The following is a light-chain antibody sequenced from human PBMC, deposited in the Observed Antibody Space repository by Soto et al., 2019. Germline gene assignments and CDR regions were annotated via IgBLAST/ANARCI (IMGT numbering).Light chain of an antibody. V-gene: IGKV1-9*01. J-gene: IGKJ5*01. CDR1: QSVSGW. CDR2: AAS. CDR3: QQLNSYPLT. Sequence: DIQMTQSPSTLSASVGYTVTVTCRSSQSVSGWLAWYQQKPGKAPKLLIYAASTLQSGVPSRFSGSGSGTEFTLTISSLQPEDFATYYCQQLNSYPLTFGQGTRLEIK.